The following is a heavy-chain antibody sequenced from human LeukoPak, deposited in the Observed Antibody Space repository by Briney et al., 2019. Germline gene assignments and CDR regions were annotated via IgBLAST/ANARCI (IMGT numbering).Heavy chain of an antibody. CDR2: VSFDGNTT. CDR3: ARFRAATTRFDY. J-gene: IGHJ4*02. CDR1: GFTFRSYA. Sequence: PGRSLRLSCAASGFTFRSYAMYWVRQAPGRGLEWAAVVSFDGNTTFYSDSVKGRFAISRDNSKNTLYLEMNSLRPEDTAVYYCARFRAATTRFDYWGQGTLVTVSS. V-gene: IGHV3-30*09. D-gene: IGHD1/OR15-1a*01.